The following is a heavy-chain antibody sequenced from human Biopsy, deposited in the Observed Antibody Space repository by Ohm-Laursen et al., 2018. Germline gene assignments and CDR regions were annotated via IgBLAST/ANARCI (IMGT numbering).Heavy chain of an antibody. Sequence: GSLRLSCAASGFPFHNYAMNWVRQAPGKGLEWVSGINNDGGRTDYADSVKGRFTISRDNSKNTLYLQMNSLRAEDTAIYYCAKVADYYNDSGFDDYWGQGTLVTVSS. D-gene: IGHD3-22*01. V-gene: IGHV3-23*01. CDR2: INNDGGRT. CDR3: AKVADYYNDSGFDDY. CDR1: GFPFHNYA. J-gene: IGHJ4*02.